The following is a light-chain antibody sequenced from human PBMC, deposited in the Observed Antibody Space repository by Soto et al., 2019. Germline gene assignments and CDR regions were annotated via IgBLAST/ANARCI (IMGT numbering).Light chain of an antibody. CDR1: QSVLYSYNNKNY. V-gene: IGKV4-1*01. CDR2: WTS. CDR3: PQYLTTPWT. Sequence: EIVMTQSTDSLAVSLGERATIKCKSSQSVLYSYNNKNYLTWYQQKPGQPPKLLIYWTSTRESGVPDRFSGSGSGTNFTLTISSLQAEDVAIYYCPQYLTTPWTFGQGTKVEIK. J-gene: IGKJ1*01.